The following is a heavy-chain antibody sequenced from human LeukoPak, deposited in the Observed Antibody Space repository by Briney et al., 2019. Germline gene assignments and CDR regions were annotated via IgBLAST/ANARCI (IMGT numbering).Heavy chain of an antibody. J-gene: IGHJ4*02. D-gene: IGHD3-3*01. CDR1: GYSISSGYY. CDR2: IYHSGST. CDR3: ARPVLYYDFWSGYY. Sequence: SETLSLTCSVSGYSISSGYYWGWIRQPPGKGLEWIGSIYHSGSTYYNPSLKSRVTISVDTSKNQFSLKLSSVTAADTAVYYCARPVLYYDFWSGYYWGQGTLVTVSS. V-gene: IGHV4-38-2*01.